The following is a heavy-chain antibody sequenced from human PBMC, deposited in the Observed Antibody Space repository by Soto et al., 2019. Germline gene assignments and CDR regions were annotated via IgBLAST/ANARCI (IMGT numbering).Heavy chain of an antibody. CDR1: GDSISNNNW. Sequence: QVQLQESGPGLVKPSGTLSLTCAVSGDSISNNNWWSWVRQPPGKGLDWIGEIYHTGSTNYNPSLRSRVTISVDKSTNQFSLKLNSVTAADTAVYYCARSTVTEDCWGQGTLVTVSS. CDR3: ARSTVTEDC. D-gene: IGHD4-17*01. V-gene: IGHV4-4*02. CDR2: IYHTGST. J-gene: IGHJ4*02.